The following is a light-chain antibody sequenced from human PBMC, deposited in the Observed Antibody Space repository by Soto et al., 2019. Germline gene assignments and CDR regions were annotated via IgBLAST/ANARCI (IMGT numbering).Light chain of an antibody. V-gene: IGKV3-11*01. J-gene: IGKJ4*01. CDR3: QQSSNWPLT. CDR2: DAS. CDR1: QSVSSY. Sequence: EIVLTQSPATLSLSPRERATLSCRASQSVSSYLAWYQQKPGQAPRLLIYDASNRATGIPARFTGSGSGTDFTLTISSLEPEDFAVYYCQQSSNWPLTFGGGTKVEIK.